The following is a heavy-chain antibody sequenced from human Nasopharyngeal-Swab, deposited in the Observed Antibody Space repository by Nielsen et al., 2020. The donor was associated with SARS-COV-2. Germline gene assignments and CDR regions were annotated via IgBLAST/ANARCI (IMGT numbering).Heavy chain of an antibody. CDR1: GFTFSSYA. V-gene: IGHV3-23*03. CDR2: IYSGGSST. CDR3: AKAGFGELWLDY. J-gene: IGHJ4*02. D-gene: IGHD3-10*01. Sequence: GESLKISCAASGFTFSSYAMSWVRQAPGKGLEWVSVIYSGGSSTYYADSVKGRVTISRDNSKNTLYLQMNSLRAEDTAVYYCAKAGFGELWLDYWGQGTLVTVSS.